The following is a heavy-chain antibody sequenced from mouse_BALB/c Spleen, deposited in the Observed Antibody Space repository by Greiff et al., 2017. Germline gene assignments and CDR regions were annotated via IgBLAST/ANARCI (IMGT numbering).Heavy chain of an antibody. D-gene: IGHD4-1*01. CDR2: IYWDDDK. CDR3: ARRADWDGDWYFDV. J-gene: IGHJ1*01. CDR1: GFSLSTSGMG. V-gene: IGHV8-12*01. Sequence: QVQLKESGPGILQPSQTLSLTCSFSGFSLSTSGMGVSWIRQPSGKGLEWLAHIYWDDDKRYNPSLKSRLTISKDTSRNQVFLKITSVDTADTATYYCARRADWDGDWYFDVWGAGTTVTVSS.